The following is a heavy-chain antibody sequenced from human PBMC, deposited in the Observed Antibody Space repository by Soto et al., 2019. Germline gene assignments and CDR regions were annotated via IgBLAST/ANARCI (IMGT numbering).Heavy chain of an antibody. CDR1: GFTFSTYA. V-gene: IGHV3-23*01. CDR2: VSASGLNT. Sequence: EVQLLESGGKLVQPGGSLTLSCAASGFTFSTYAMAWVRQAPGKGLEWVSGVSASGLNTDYADPVKGRFYISRDNSKNPVSLHMTSLRAEDTALYYCAQDRPRRTSGYFFAYWGQGTPVTVSS. D-gene: IGHD1-1*01. CDR3: AQDRPRRTSGYFFAY. J-gene: IGHJ4*02.